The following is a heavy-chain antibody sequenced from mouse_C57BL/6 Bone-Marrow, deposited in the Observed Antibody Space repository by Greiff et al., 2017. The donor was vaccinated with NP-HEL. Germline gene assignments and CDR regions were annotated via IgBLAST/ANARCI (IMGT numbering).Heavy chain of an antibody. D-gene: IGHD1-1*01. Sequence: QVQLQQPGAELVKPGASVKLSCKASGYTFTSYWMHWVKQRPGQGLEWIGMIHPNSGSTNYNEKFKSKATLTVDKSSSTAYMQLSSLTSEDSAVYYCARSQYYGSSYVDYFDYWGQGTTLTVSS. V-gene: IGHV1-64*01. CDR2: IHPNSGST. CDR3: ARSQYYGSSYVDYFDY. CDR1: GYTFTSYW. J-gene: IGHJ2*01.